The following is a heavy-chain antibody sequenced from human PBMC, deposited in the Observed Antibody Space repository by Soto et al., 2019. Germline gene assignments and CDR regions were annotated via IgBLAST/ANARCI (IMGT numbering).Heavy chain of an antibody. CDR1: GGSISSSF. J-gene: IGHJ6*02. D-gene: IGHD5-18*01. V-gene: IGHV4-59*01. CDR2: ISYSGST. Sequence: PSETLSLTCSVSGGSISSSFWSWIRQPPGKELEWIGYISYSGSTAYNPSLKSRITLSVDTSKNQFSLRVASVTAADTAVYYCARGHRAMEYYYYYGMDVWGQGTTVTVSS. CDR3: ARGHRAMEYYYYYGMDV.